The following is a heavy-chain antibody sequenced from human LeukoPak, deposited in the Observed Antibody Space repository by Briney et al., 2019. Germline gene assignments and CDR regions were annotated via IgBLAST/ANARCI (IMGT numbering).Heavy chain of an antibody. Sequence: GGSLRLSCAASGFTFSSYSMNWVRQAPGKGLDWVSSISSSTSYIYYADSVKGRFTISRDNAKNSLYLQMNNLRAEDTAVYYCARDRLEFYGSGSYPPDYWGQGTLVTVSS. D-gene: IGHD3-10*01. V-gene: IGHV3-21*01. CDR3: ARDRLEFYGSGSYPPDY. CDR1: GFTFSSYS. CDR2: ISSSTSYI. J-gene: IGHJ4*02.